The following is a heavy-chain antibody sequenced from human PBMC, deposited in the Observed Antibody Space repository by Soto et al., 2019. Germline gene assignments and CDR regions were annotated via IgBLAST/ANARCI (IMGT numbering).Heavy chain of an antibody. J-gene: IGHJ3*02. CDR3: ARDFSPADGELFYEAFDI. Sequence: EVQLVESGGDLVQPGGSLRLSCAASGFTFSTSWMTWVRQAPGTGLEWVANIRKDGSVIHYGDSVKGRFTISRDNAKNSLYLEMTNLRDDDTAVYFCARDFSPADGELFYEAFDIWGQGTVVTVSS. V-gene: IGHV3-7*01. CDR1: GFTFSTSW. D-gene: IGHD2-2*01. CDR2: IRKDGSVI.